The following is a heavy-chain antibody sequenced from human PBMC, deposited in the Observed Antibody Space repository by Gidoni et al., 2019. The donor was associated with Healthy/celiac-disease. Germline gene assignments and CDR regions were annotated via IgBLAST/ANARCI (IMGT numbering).Heavy chain of an antibody. Sequence: QVQLQESGPGLVKPSQTLSLTCTVSGGSISSGSYYWSWIRQPGGKGLEWIGRIYTSGSTNYNPSLKSRVTISVDTSKNQFSLKLSSVTAADTAVYYCAREGSSWGVDYWGQGTLVTVSS. J-gene: IGHJ4*02. CDR3: AREGSSWGVDY. V-gene: IGHV4-61*02. CDR2: IYTSGST. CDR1: GGSISSGSYY. D-gene: IGHD6-13*01.